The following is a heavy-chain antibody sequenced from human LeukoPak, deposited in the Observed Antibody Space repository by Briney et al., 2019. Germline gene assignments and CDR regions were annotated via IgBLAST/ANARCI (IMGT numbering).Heavy chain of an antibody. CDR3: ARGRGSSWYYFDY. Sequence: SETLSLTCTVSGGSISSSSYYWSWVRQPAGKGLEWIGRIYTSGNTNYNPSLKGRVTMSVDTSKNQFSLNLSSVTAADTAVYYCARGRGSSWYYFDYWGQGTLVTVSS. CDR2: IYTSGNT. CDR1: GGSISSSSYY. V-gene: IGHV4-61*02. J-gene: IGHJ4*02. D-gene: IGHD6-13*01.